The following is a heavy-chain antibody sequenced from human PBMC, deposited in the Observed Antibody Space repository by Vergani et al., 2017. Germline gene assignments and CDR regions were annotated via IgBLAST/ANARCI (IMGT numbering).Heavy chain of an antibody. D-gene: IGHD6-6*01. CDR2: INHSGST. V-gene: IGHV4-34*01. J-gene: IGHJ4*02. CDR1: GGSFSGYY. Sequence: QVQLQQWGAGLLKPSETLSLTCAVYGGSFSGYYWSWIRQPPGKGLEWIGDINHSGSTNYNPSLKSRVTISVDTSKNQFSLKLSSVTAADTAVYYCARADIAAHTTYYFDYWGQGTLVTVSS. CDR3: ARADIAAHTTYYFDY.